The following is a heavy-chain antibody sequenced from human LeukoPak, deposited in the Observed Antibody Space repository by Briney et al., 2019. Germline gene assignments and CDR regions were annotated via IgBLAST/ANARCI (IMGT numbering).Heavy chain of an antibody. Sequence: GRSLRLSCAASGFTFSSYGMHWVRHAPGKGLEWVAVISYDGSNKYYADSVKGRFTISRDNSKNTLYLQMNSLRAEDTAVYYCARGGSYFLRSYYFDYWGQGTLVTVSS. J-gene: IGHJ4*02. V-gene: IGHV3-30*03. D-gene: IGHD1-26*01. CDR1: GFTFSSYG. CDR3: ARGGSYFLRSYYFDY. CDR2: ISYDGSNK.